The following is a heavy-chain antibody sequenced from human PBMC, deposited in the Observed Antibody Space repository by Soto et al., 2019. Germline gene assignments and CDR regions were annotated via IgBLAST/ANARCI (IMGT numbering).Heavy chain of an antibody. CDR1: GYTFTGYY. Sequence: VASVKVSCKASGYTFTGYYMHWVRQAPGQGLEWMGWINPNSGGTNYAQKFQGRVTMTRDTSISTAYMELSRLRSDDTAVYYCARVLGLPAAIPRFDPWGQGTLVTVSS. CDR3: ARVLGLPAAIPRFDP. CDR2: INPNSGGT. D-gene: IGHD2-2*02. V-gene: IGHV1-2*02. J-gene: IGHJ5*02.